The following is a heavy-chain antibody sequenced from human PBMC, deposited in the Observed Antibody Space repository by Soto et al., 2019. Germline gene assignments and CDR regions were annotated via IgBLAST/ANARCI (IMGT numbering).Heavy chain of an antibody. CDR2: IYYSGST. CDR1: GYSISSSNW. Sequence: SETLSLTCAVSGYSISSSNWWGWIRQPPGKGLEWIGYIYYSGSTYYNPSLKSRVTMSVDTSKNQFSLKLSSVTAVDTAVYYCAGVNYYYYYMDVWGKGTTVTVSS. V-gene: IGHV4-28*01. CDR3: AGVNYYYYYMDV. D-gene: IGHD6-13*01. J-gene: IGHJ6*03.